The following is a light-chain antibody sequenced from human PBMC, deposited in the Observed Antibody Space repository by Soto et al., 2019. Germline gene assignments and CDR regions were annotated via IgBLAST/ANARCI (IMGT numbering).Light chain of an antibody. CDR3: QQYNKWPLT. CDR2: GAS. J-gene: IGKJ4*01. CDR1: QSVSGN. V-gene: IGKV3-15*01. Sequence: EIVMTQSPVTLSVSPGERATLSCRASQSVSGNLAWYQQKPCQAPRLLIYGASTRDTGIPARFSGSGSGTDVTLTVNGRQSEDFSVSCCQQYNKWPLTFGGGTKVEIK.